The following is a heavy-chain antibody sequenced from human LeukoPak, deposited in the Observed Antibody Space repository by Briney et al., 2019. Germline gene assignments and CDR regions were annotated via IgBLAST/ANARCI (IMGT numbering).Heavy chain of an antibody. CDR3: TPVMVEDRGF. CDR2: IKSNNDGGTT. Sequence: TGGSLRLSCAASGFIFNKAWMNWVRQAPGKGPEWVGRIKSNNDGGTTDYASPVEGSFIISRDDSKNTIYLQMNRLIIDDTAIYYCTPVMVEDRGFWGQGTLVTVSS. J-gene: IGHJ4*02. D-gene: IGHD2-21*01. V-gene: IGHV3-15*01. CDR1: GFIFNKAW.